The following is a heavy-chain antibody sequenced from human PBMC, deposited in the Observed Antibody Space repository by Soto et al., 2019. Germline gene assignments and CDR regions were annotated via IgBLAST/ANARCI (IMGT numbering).Heavy chain of an antibody. V-gene: IGHV4-31*03. CDR2: IYNSGSS. CDR1: GVSISSGGYY. Sequence: QVQLQESGPGLVTPSQTLSLTCTVSGVSISSGGYYWSWIRQRPGTGLEWIGFIYNSGSSHYNPSLQSRVNISGDASKNQFSLKVTSVTAADTAVYYCARVHRYCSGGSCYLLDYWGQGALVTVSS. J-gene: IGHJ4*02. D-gene: IGHD2-15*01. CDR3: ARVHRYCSGGSCYLLDY.